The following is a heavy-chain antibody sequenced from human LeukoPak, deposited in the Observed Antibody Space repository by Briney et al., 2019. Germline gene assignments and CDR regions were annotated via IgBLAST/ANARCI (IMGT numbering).Heavy chain of an antibody. CDR1: GYTFSSYV. J-gene: IGHJ4*02. CDR3: ARVDTAMVTPFDY. CDR2: ISAYNGNT. D-gene: IGHD5-18*01. V-gene: IGHV1-18*01. Sequence: ASVKVSCTASGYTFSSYVIHWLRRAPGQRLEWMGWISAYNGNTNYAQKLQGRVTMTTDTSTSTAYMELRSLRSDDTAVYYCARVDTAMVTPFDYWGQGTLVTVSS.